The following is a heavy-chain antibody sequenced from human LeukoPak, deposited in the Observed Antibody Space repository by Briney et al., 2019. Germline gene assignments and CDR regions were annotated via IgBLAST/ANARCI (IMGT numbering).Heavy chain of an antibody. V-gene: IGHV1-2*02. CDR2: INLNSGGT. D-gene: IGHD2-2*01. CDR1: GYTFTDYF. J-gene: IGHJ3*02. Sequence: ASVKVSCKASGYTFTDYFMQWVRQAPGQGLEWMGWINLNSGGTKYAQKLQGRATMTRDTSVRTAYMELSSLRPDDTAVYYCAKAGSSNWPSGGSDAFDIWGQGTMVTVSS. CDR3: AKAGSSNWPSGGSDAFDI.